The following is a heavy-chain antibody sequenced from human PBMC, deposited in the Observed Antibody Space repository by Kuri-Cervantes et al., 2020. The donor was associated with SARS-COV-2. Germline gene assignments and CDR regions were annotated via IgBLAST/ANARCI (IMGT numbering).Heavy chain of an antibody. CDR3: ARGLGRYCSGGSCYSLYYYYYMDV. CDR2: IYTSGST. V-gene: IGHV4-4*07. J-gene: IGHJ6*03. D-gene: IGHD2-15*01. CDR1: GGSISSYY. Sequence: GSLRLSCTVSGGSISSYYWSWIRQPAGKGLEWIGRIYTSGSTNYNPSLKSRVTISVDTSKNQFSLKLSSVTAADTAVYYCARGLGRYCSGGSCYSLYYYYYMDVWGKGTTVTVSS.